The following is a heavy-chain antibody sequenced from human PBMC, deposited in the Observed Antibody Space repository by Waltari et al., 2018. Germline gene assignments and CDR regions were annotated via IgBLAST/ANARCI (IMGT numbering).Heavy chain of an antibody. CDR3: ARNGPADSP. D-gene: IGHD3-10*01. CDR1: GFTVGNNY. V-gene: IGHV3-66*01. CDR2: IYSKGGT. J-gene: IGHJ5*02. Sequence: EVQLVESGGGSVQPGGTLRLSCTDSGFTVGNNYMNWFRLAPGKGLEWVSLIYSKGGTDYADSVKGRFIISRDSSKNTLYLQMNILRVEDTAVYYCARNGPADSPWGQGTLVTVSS.